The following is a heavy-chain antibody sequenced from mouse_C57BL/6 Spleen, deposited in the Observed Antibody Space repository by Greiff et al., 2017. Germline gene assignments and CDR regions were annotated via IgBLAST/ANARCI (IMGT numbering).Heavy chain of an antibody. CDR2: IRSKSSNYAT. Sequence: EVQVVESGGGLVQPKGSLKLSCAASGFTFNTYAMHWVRQAPGKGLEWVARIRSKSSNYATYYADSVKDRFTISRDDSQSMLYLQMNNLKTEDTAMYYCVRAGYYSNLGYFDVWGTGTTVTVSS. CDR1: GFTFNTYA. V-gene: IGHV10-3*01. CDR3: VRAGYYSNLGYFDV. J-gene: IGHJ1*03. D-gene: IGHD2-5*01.